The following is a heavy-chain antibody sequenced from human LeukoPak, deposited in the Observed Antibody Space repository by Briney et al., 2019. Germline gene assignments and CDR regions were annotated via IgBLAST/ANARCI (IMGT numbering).Heavy chain of an antibody. V-gene: IGHV3-74*01. CDR2: INSDGSST. CDR3: ASLSPVVVTGDNWFDP. Sequence: GGSLILSCAASGFTFSSYWMHWVRQAPGKGLVWVSRINSDGSSTSYADSVKGRFTISRDNAKNTLYLQMNSLRAEDTAVYYCASLSPVVVTGDNWFDPWGQGTLVTVSS. D-gene: IGHD3-22*01. CDR1: GFTFSSYW. J-gene: IGHJ5*02.